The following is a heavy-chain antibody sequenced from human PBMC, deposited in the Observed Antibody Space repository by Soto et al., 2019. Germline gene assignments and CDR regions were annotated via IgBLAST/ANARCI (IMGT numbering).Heavy chain of an antibody. Sequence: GESLKISCKGSEYSFANQWIGWVRQMPGKGLEWVGIISPDTSRTLYSPSLQGQVTISVDKSISTVYLQWNSLKASDTAMYYCTKRLNAVPKPSPWLDPWGQGTLVTLSS. CDR1: EYSFANQW. CDR2: ISPDTSRT. J-gene: IGHJ5*02. CDR3: TKRLNAVPKPSPWLDP. V-gene: IGHV5-51*01.